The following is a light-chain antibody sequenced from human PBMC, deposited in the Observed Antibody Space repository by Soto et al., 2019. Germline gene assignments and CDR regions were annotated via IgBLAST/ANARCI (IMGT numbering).Light chain of an antibody. CDR3: QQYNNWPRA. Sequence: EILMTQSPATLSVSPGERVTLSCRASQTISSNLAWYQQKPGQAPRLLIYGSSIRATGISARFSGSGSGTEFTLTISSLQSEDLAVYYCQQYNNWPRAFGQGTMV. V-gene: IGKV3-15*01. CDR1: QTISSN. CDR2: GSS. J-gene: IGKJ1*01.